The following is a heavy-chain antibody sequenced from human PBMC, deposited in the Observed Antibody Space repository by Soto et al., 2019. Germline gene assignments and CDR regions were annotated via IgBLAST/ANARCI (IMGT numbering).Heavy chain of an antibody. D-gene: IGHD5-18*01. CDR2: IIPIFGTA. V-gene: IGHV1-69*01. J-gene: IGHJ6*02. CDR3: ARADGGMVSPLDYYGMDV. CDR1: GGTFSSYA. Sequence: QVQLVQSGAEVKKPGSSVKVSCKASGGTFSSYAISWVRQAPGQGLEWMGGIIPIFGTANYAQKFQGRVTITADESTSTAYMELSSLRSEDTAVYYCARADGGMVSPLDYYGMDVWGQGTTVTVSS.